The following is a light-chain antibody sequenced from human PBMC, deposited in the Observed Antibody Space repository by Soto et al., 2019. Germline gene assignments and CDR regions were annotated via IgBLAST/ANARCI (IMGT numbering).Light chain of an antibody. CDR3: SSYTGSSTLT. V-gene: IGLV2-14*01. J-gene: IGLJ3*02. CDR1: SSDVGGYNY. CDR2: DVS. Sequence: QSVLTQPASVSGSPGQSITISCTGTSSDVGGYNYVSWYQQHPGKAPKLMIYDVSNRPSGVSNRFSGSKSGNTASLTISGLQAEDEADYYCSSYTGSSTLTFGGGTQLTVL.